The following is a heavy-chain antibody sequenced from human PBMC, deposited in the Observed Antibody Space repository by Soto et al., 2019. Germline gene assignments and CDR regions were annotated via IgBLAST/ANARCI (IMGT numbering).Heavy chain of an antibody. CDR1: GGSFSGYY. J-gene: IGHJ3*02. V-gene: IGHV4-34*01. CDR2: INHSGST. Sequence: QVQLQQWGAGLLKPSETLSLPCAAYGGSFSGYYWGWIPQPPGKGLEWIGEINHSGSTNYNPSLKSRVTISVDTSKNQFSLKLSSVTAADTAVYYCARAFTDTAMGDAFDIWGQGTMVTVSS. D-gene: IGHD5-18*01. CDR3: ARAFTDTAMGDAFDI.